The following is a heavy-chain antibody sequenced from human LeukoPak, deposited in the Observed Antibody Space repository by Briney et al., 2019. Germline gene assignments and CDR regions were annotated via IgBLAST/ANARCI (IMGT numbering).Heavy chain of an antibody. V-gene: IGHV1-2*02. CDR2: INPNSGGT. CDR3: ARDRVVVVPAAIGLYYYYGMDV. Sequence: ASVKVSCKASGYTFTGYYMHWVRQAPGQGLEWMGWINPNSGGTNYAQKFQGRVTMTRDTSISTAYMELSWLRSDDTAVYYCARDRVVVVPAAIGLYYYYGMDVWGQGTTVTVSS. D-gene: IGHD2-2*01. CDR1: GYTFTGYY. J-gene: IGHJ6*02.